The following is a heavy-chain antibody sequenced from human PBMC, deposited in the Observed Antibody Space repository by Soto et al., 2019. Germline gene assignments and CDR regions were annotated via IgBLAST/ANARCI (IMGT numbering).Heavy chain of an antibody. CDR3: AREATVIPSYYYYYYGMDV. CDR2: TYYRSKWYN. D-gene: IGHD4-17*01. CDR1: GDSVSSNSAA. V-gene: IGHV6-1*01. J-gene: IGHJ6*02. Sequence: SQTLSLTCAISGDSVSSNSAAWNWIRQSPSRGLEWLGRTYYRSKWYNDYAVSVKSRTTINPDTSKNQFSLQLNSVTPEDTAVYYCAREATVIPSYYYYYYGMDVWGQGTTVTVSS.